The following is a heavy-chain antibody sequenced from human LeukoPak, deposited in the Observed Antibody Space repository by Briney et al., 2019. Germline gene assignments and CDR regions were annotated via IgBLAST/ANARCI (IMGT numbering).Heavy chain of an antibody. CDR2: ISSSSSYI. CDR3: ARDGAGHYFDY. V-gene: IGHV3-21*01. Sequence: GGSLRLSCAASGFTFGGINMNWVRQAPGKGLEWVASISSSSSYIYNADSVKGRFTISRDNAKNSLYLQMDSLRAEDTAVYYCARDGAGHYFDYWGQGALVTVSS. J-gene: IGHJ4*02. D-gene: IGHD1-14*01. CDR1: GFTFGGIN.